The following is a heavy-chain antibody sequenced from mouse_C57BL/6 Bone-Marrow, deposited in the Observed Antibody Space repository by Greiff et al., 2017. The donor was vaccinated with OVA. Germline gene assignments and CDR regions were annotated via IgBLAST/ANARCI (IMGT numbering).Heavy chain of an antibody. CDR1: GFTFSSYT. Sequence: EVKLVESGGGLVKPGGSLKLSCAASGFTFSSYTMSWVSQTPEQRLEWVATICGGGGNTYYPDSVKGRFTIARDNAKNTLYLQMSSLGSEDTALYYCARHSNYAYFDVWGTGTTVTVSS. V-gene: IGHV5-9*01. CDR2: ICGGGGNT. CDR3: ARHSNYAYFDV. D-gene: IGHD2-5*01. J-gene: IGHJ1*03.